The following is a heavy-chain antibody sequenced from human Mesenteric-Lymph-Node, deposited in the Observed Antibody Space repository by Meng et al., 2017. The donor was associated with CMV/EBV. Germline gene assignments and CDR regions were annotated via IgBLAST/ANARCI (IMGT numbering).Heavy chain of an antibody. J-gene: IGHJ6*02. V-gene: IGHV1-2*02. CDR2: IHPDSGGA. Sequence: ASVKVSCKPSKYTFIGYYIHWVRQAPGQGLEWMGWIHPDSGGAKYAQKFRDRVTLTRDTSVSTVYMDLSRLTSDDTAVYYCGRHGTSYYAIDVWGQGTSVTVSS. CDR1: KYTFIGYY. CDR3: GRHGTSYYAIDV. D-gene: IGHD5-24*01.